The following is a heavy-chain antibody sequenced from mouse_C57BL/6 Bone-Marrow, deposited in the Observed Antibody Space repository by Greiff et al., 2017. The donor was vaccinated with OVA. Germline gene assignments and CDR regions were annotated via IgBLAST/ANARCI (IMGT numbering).Heavy chain of an antibody. J-gene: IGHJ1*03. D-gene: IGHD2-12*01. Sequence: VQLQQPGAELVKPGASVKMSCKASGYTFTSYWITWVKQRPGQGLEWIGDIYPGRGSTNYNEKFKSKATLTVDTSSSTAYMQLSSLTSEDSAVYYCARGEYYIWYFDVGGTGTAVTVSA. CDR2: IYPGRGST. CDR1: GYTFTSYW. CDR3: ARGEYYIWYFDV. V-gene: IGHV1-55*01.